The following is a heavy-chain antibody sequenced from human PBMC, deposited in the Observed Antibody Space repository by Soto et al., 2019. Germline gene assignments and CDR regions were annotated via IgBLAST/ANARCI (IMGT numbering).Heavy chain of an antibody. Sequence: ASVKVSCKASGYTFTSYGISWVRQAPGQGLEWMGWISAYNGNTNYAQKLQGRVTMTTDTSTSTAYMELRSLRSDDTAVYYCARGSRPMVREDAFDIWGQGTMVTVSS. D-gene: IGHD3-10*01. J-gene: IGHJ3*02. CDR3: ARGSRPMVREDAFDI. CDR2: ISAYNGNT. CDR1: GYTFTSYG. V-gene: IGHV1-18*01.